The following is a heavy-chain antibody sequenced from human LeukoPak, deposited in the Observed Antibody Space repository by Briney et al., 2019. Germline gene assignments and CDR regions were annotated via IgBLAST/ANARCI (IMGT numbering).Heavy chain of an antibody. V-gene: IGHV1-18*01. CDR3: ARDHYYDSSGYPDAFDI. Sequence: ASVRVSCKASGYTFTSYGISWVRQAPGQGLEWMGRISAYNGNTNYAQKLQGRVTMTTDTSTSTAYMELRSLRSDDTAVYYCARDHYYDSSGYPDAFDIWGQGTMVTVSS. CDR1: GYTFTSYG. CDR2: ISAYNGNT. J-gene: IGHJ3*02. D-gene: IGHD3-22*01.